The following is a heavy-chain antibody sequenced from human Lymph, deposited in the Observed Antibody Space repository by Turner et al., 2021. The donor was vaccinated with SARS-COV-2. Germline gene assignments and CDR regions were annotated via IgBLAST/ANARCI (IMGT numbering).Heavy chain of an antibody. J-gene: IGHJ4*02. CDR3: AKDPNWYILSAVDY. Sequence: QVQLVESGGGVVQPGRSLRLSCAASGFTFSSYGMHWVRQAPGKGLEWVAVISYEGSIKRYADSLKGRFTISKDSSRNTVDLQMNSLRAEDTAVYYCAKDPNWYILSAVDYWGQGTLVTVSS. CDR1: GFTFSSYG. D-gene: IGHD1-1*01. CDR2: ISYEGSIK. V-gene: IGHV3-33*03.